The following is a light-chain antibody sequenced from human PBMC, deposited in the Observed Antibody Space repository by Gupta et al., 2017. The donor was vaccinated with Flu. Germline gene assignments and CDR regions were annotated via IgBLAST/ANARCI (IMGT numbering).Light chain of an antibody. V-gene: IGLV1-47*01. CDR1: SSNIGSNY. J-gene: IGLJ2*01. Sequence: QSVLTQPPSASGTPGQRVTISCSGRSSNIGSNYVYWYQQLPGTAPKLLSYRDNQRPSGVPDRFSCSKSGASASPAISGLRSEDEADYYGAAWDDSLTGPGLFGGGTKLTVL. CDR3: AAWDDSLTGPGL. CDR2: RDN.